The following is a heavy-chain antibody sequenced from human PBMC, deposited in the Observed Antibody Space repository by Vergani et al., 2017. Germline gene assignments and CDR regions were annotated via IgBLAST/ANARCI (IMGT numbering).Heavy chain of an antibody. J-gene: IGHJ5*02. CDR2: MYHSCST. D-gene: IGHD3-10*01. V-gene: IGHV4-59*01. CDR1: GGSMSGYY. CDR3: GRVADFYGLGSHLLDL. Sequence: QVRLQESGPGLVKPSETLSLTCSVSGGSMSGYYWSWIRQPPGKELEWIGYMYHSCSTNYNPSLETRVTMSGDTSKNQFSLKLNSVTAADTAVYYCGRVADFYGLGSHLLDLWGQGILVTVSS.